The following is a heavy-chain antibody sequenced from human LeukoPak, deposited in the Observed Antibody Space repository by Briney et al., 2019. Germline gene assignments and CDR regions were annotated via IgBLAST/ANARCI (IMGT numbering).Heavy chain of an antibody. CDR2: IYYSGST. CDR1: GGSISSYY. J-gene: IGHJ3*02. V-gene: IGHV4-59*01. CDR3: ARDGFCSSTSCFVSAFDI. D-gene: IGHD2-2*01. Sequence: SETLSLTCTVSGGSISSYYWSWIRQPPGKGLEWIGYIYYSGSTNYNPSLKSRVTISVDTSKNQFSLKLSSVTAADTAVYYCARDGFCSSTSCFVSAFDIWGQGTMVTVSS.